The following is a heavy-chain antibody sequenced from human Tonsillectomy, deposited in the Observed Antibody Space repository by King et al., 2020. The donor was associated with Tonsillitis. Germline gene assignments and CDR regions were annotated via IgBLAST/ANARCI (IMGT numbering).Heavy chain of an antibody. CDR2: IYTSGST. V-gene: IGHV4-61*02. CDR3: ARARSSWREYYYYFFYMDV. Sequence: QLQESGPGLVKPSQTLSLTCSVSGGSISGGGYYWSWIRQPAGKGLEWIGRIYTSGSTNYNPSLKSRVSMAVDTSKNQFSLRLSSVTAADTAVYFCARARSSWREYYYYFFYMDVWGKGTTVTVSS. J-gene: IGHJ6*03. CDR1: GGSISGGGYY. D-gene: IGHD6-13*01.